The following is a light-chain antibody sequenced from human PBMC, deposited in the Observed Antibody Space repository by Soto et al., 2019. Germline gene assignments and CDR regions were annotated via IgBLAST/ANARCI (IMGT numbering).Light chain of an antibody. CDR3: NSYTSSSTLV. V-gene: IGLV2-14*01. J-gene: IGLJ3*02. CDR1: NSDVGAYNY. Sequence: QSALTQPASLSGSPGQSITISCTGTNSDVGAYNYVSWYQQHPGKAPKLIIYEVNNRPSGVSNRFSGSKSGNTASLTISGLQAEDEAAYYCNSYTSSSTLVFGGGTKLTVL. CDR2: EVN.